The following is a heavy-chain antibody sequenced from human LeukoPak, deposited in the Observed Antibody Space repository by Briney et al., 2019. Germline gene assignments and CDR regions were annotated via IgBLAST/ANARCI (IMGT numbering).Heavy chain of an antibody. CDR1: GGSINSGTDY. J-gene: IGHJ5*02. D-gene: IGHD2-2*03. CDR2: TFSSGST. Sequence: SQTLSLTRTVSGGSINSGTDYWSWIRQPAGKGLEWIGHTFSSGSTNYNPSLKSRVTISVDTSKNQFSLKLSSVTAADTAVYYCARDRMDPNWFDPWGQGTLVTVSS. V-gene: IGHV4-61*09. CDR3: ARDRMDPNWFDP.